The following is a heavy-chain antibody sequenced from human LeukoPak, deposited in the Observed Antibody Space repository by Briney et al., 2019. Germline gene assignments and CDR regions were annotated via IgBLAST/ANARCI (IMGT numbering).Heavy chain of an antibody. Sequence: PLETLSLTCTVSGGSISSSSHYWGWIRHPPGKGLEWTGSIYYSGTAFYNPSMKRRVTISVATYKNQFFLNLSPVAAADTVVYYCASRYGFPRGKFFDYWGQGTLVTVSS. CDR3: ASRYGFPRGKFFDY. D-gene: IGHD1-14*01. CDR2: IYYSGTA. CDR1: GGSISSSSHY. V-gene: IGHV4-39*01. J-gene: IGHJ4*02.